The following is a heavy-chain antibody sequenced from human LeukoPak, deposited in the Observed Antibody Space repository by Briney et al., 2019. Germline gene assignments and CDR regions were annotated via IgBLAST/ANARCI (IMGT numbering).Heavy chain of an antibody. CDR1: GFTFTSYA. Sequence: GGSLRLSCAASGFTFTSYAMSWVRQAPGKGPEWVSAIGGSGGSAHYADSVKGRFTISRDNSKNTLYLQMNSLRAEDTAVYYCAKGVAIFGVYYYMDVWGKGTTVTVSS. D-gene: IGHD3-3*01. J-gene: IGHJ6*03. V-gene: IGHV3-23*01. CDR2: IGGSGGSA. CDR3: AKGVAIFGVYYYMDV.